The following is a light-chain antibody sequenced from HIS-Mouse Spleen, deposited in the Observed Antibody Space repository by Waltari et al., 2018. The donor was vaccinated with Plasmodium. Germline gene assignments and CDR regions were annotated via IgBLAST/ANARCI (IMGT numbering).Light chain of an antibody. V-gene: IGLV2-8*01. J-gene: IGLJ1*01. CDR2: EVS. CDR1: SSAVAGYNH. Sequence: QSALTQPPSASGSPGQSVTTSCTGTSSAVAGYNHVSWYQQHPGKAPKLIIYEVSKRPSGVPDRFSGSKSGNTASLTVAGLQAEDEADYYCSSYAGSNNYVFGTGTKVTVL. CDR3: SSYAGSNNYV.